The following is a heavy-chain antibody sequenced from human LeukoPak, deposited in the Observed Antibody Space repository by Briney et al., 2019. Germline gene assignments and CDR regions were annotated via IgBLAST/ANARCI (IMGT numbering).Heavy chain of an antibody. Sequence: HPGGSLRLSCAASGFTFSSYGMHWVRQAPGKGLEWVAVISYDGSNKYYADSVKGRFTISRDNSKNSLYLQMNSLRAEDTAVYYCAGVHPRGWYIIWGQGTLVTVSS. CDR2: ISYDGSNK. D-gene: IGHD6-19*01. V-gene: IGHV3-30*03. CDR1: GFTFSSYG. J-gene: IGHJ4*02. CDR3: AGVHPRGWYII.